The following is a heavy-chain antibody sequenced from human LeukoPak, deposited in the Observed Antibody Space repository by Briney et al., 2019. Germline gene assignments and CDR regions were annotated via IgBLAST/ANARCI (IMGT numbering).Heavy chain of an antibody. CDR1: GGSISSYY. Sequence: NPSETLSLTCTVSGGSISSYYWSWIRQPPGKGLEWIGYIYYSGSTNYNPPLKSRVTISVDTSKNQCSLKLSSVTAADTAAYYCAREPVGYNWFDPWGQGTLVTVSS. J-gene: IGHJ5*02. V-gene: IGHV4-59*01. D-gene: IGHD4-23*01. CDR3: AREPVGYNWFDP. CDR2: IYYSGST.